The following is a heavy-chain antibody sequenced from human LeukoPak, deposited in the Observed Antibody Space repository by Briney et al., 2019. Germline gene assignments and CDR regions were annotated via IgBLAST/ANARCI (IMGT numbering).Heavy chain of an antibody. CDR2: ISYDGSNK. V-gene: IGHV3-30*18. J-gene: IGHJ4*02. CDR1: GFTFSSYG. D-gene: IGHD2-15*01. CDR3: AKDRDIVVVVAATFDY. Sequence: PGRSLRLSCAASGFTFSSYGMHWVRQAPGKGLEWVAVISYDGSNKYYADSVKGRFTISRDNSKNTLYLQMNSLRAEDTAVYYCAKDRDIVVVVAATFDYWGQGTLVTVSS.